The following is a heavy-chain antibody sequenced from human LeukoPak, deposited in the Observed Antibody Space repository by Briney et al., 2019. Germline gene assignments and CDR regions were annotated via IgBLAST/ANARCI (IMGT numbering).Heavy chain of an antibody. Sequence: PSETLSLTCTVSGGSISSSSYYWGWIRQPPGKGLEWIGSIYYSGSTYYNPSLKSRVTISVDTSKNQFSLKLSSVTAADTAVYYCARVRQWRQGGFDYWGQGTLVTVSS. V-gene: IGHV4-39*01. CDR1: GGSISSSSYY. CDR3: ARVRQWRQGGFDY. J-gene: IGHJ4*02. D-gene: IGHD6-19*01. CDR2: IYYSGST.